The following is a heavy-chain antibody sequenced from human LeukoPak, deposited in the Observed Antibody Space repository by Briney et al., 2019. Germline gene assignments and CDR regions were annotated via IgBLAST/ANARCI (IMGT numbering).Heavy chain of an antibody. D-gene: IGHD3-22*01. Sequence: SETLSLTCTVSGGSISCGDCFWSWIRQPPGKGLEWIGYIYSSGSTNYNPSLKSRVTMSVGTSKNQFSLKLNSVTAADTAVYYCARSRDSSGYRNNWFDPWGQGTLVTVSS. V-gene: IGHV4-61*08. CDR3: ARSRDSSGYRNNWFDP. CDR1: GGSISCGDCF. J-gene: IGHJ5*02. CDR2: IYSSGST.